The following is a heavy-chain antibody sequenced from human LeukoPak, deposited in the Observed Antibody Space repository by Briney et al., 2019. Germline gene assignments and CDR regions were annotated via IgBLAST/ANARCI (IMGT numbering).Heavy chain of an antibody. CDR2: INPNSGDT. CDR1: GGTFSSYA. Sequence: ASVKVSCKASGGTFSSYAISWVRQAPGQGLEWMGWINPNSGDTSYAQKFQGRATMSRDTSISTVYMELSRLTSDDTAVYYCARQAGGYDPRGIGYYFDFWGQGTLVTVSS. J-gene: IGHJ4*02. CDR3: ARQAGGYDPRGIGYYFDF. D-gene: IGHD5-12*01. V-gene: IGHV1-2*02.